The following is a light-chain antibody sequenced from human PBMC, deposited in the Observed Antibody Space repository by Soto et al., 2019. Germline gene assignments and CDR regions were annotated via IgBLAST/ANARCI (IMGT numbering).Light chain of an antibody. J-gene: IGKJ4*01. CDR1: QSVSSN. CDR2: GAS. CDR3: QQYNDWPLT. Sequence: EIVMTQSPATRSVSPGERATLSCRASQSVSSNLAWYQQKPGQTPRLLIYGASTRATGIPARFSGSGSGTEFTLTISSLQSEDFAVYYCQQYNDWPLTFGGRTKVDI. V-gene: IGKV3-15*01.